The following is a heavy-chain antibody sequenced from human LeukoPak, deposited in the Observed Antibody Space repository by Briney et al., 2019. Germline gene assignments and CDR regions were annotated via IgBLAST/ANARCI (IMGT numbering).Heavy chain of an antibody. CDR1: GFTFSSYA. Sequence: GGSLRLSCAASGFTFSSYAMSWVRQAPGKGLEWVANIKQDGSEKYYVDSVKGRFTISRDNAKNSLYLQMNSLRAEDTAVYYCARGPALGVRGAHLDYWGQGILVTVSS. CDR2: IKQDGSEK. J-gene: IGHJ4*02. V-gene: IGHV3-7*01. CDR3: ARGPALGVRGAHLDY. D-gene: IGHD3-10*01.